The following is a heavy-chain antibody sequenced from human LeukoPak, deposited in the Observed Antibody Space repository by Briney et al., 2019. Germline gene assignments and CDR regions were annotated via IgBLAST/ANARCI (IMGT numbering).Heavy chain of an antibody. Sequence: GGSLRLSCAASGFTFSNNAMSWVRQAPGKGLEWVSGINGGGDSTSYADSVKGRFTISRDNSRNTLYLQMNSLRAEDTAIYYCAKDAPYVDMATMVKAYFFDYWGQGTLVTVSS. D-gene: IGHD5-24*01. CDR2: INGGGDST. CDR3: AKDAPYVDMATMVKAYFFDY. CDR1: GFTFSNNA. V-gene: IGHV3-23*01. J-gene: IGHJ4*02.